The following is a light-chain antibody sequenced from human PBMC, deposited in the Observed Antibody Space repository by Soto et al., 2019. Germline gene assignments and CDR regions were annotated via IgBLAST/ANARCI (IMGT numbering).Light chain of an antibody. Sequence: DIQMTQSPSSLSASVGDRVTITCRASQSISSYLNWYQQKPGKAPKLLIYAASSLQSGVPSRFSGSGSGTDFTLTISSLQPEDFATYYCQQSYSTPPTFGQGTHCRL. V-gene: IGKV1-39*01. J-gene: IGKJ5*01. CDR1: QSISSY. CDR2: AAS. CDR3: QQSYSTPPT.